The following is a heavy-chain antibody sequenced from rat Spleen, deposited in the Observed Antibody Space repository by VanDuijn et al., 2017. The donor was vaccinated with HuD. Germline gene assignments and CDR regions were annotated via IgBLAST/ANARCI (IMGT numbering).Heavy chain of an antibody. CDR1: GFAFNDHF. V-gene: IGHV5-25*01. J-gene: IGHJ3*01. Sequence: EVQLVESNGGLVQPGRSLKLSCAASGFAFNDHFMAWVRQAPTKGLEWVASISTGGGKTYYRDSVKGRFTISRDYAKNTLYLQMDSLRSEDTATYYCAKEGDGGYSSYPNWFAYWGQGTLVTVSS. CDR2: ISTGGGKT. D-gene: IGHD1-8*01. CDR3: AKEGDGGYSSYPNWFAY.